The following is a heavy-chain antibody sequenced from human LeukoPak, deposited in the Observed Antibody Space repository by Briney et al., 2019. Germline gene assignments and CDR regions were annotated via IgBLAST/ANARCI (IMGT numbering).Heavy chain of an antibody. CDR2: ISGSGGST. CDR1: GFTFSSYA. D-gene: IGHD3-22*01. J-gene: IGHJ4*02. Sequence: PGGSLRLSCAASGFTFSSYAMSWVRQAPGKGLEWVSAISGSGGSTYYADSVKGRFTISRDNSKNTLYLQMNSLRAEDTAVYYCAKHDYYDSSGYYRGLFDYWGQGTLVTVSS. V-gene: IGHV3-23*01. CDR3: AKHDYYDSSGYYRGLFDY.